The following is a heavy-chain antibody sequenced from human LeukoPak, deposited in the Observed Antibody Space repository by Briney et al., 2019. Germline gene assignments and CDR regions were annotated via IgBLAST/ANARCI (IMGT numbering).Heavy chain of an antibody. V-gene: IGHV4-59*08. J-gene: IGHJ5*02. CDR2: IYHSGDT. CDR1: GGSISSYY. Sequence: SETLSLTCTVSGGSISSYYWSWIRQPPGKGLEWIASIYHSGDTYYNPSLRSRITISLDTSKNQLSLKLSSVTAADTAVYSCARSKAHLSTSWYGNWFDPWGQGTLVTVSS. CDR3: ARSKAHLSTSWYGNWFDP. D-gene: IGHD2-2*01.